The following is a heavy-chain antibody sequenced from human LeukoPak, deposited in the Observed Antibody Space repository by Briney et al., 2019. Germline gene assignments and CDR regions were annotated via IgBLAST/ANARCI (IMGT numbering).Heavy chain of an antibody. D-gene: IGHD4-17*01. J-gene: IGHJ4*02. Sequence: GGSLRLSCAASGFTFSNYWMTWVRQAPGKGLEWVANIKQDGSEKYYVDSVKGRFTISRDNSKNTLYLQMNSLRAEDTAVYYCAKHVNTYYGDYTFFDYWGQGTLVTVSS. V-gene: IGHV3-7*05. CDR2: IKQDGSEK. CDR1: GFTFSNYW. CDR3: AKHVNTYYGDYTFFDY.